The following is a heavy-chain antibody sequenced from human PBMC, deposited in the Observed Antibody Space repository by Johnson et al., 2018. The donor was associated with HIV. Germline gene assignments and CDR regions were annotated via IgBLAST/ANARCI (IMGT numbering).Heavy chain of an antibody. Sequence: VQLVESGGGVVQPGTSLRLSCAASGFTFSGYGMHWVRQAPGKGLEWVAVIWYDGSNKYYADSVRGRFTISRDNSKHTLYLQMNSLRAEDTAVYYCAKDLIAARRGCDAFDIWGQGTMVTVSS. D-gene: IGHD6-6*01. CDR3: AKDLIAARRGCDAFDI. CDR1: GFTFSGYG. J-gene: IGHJ3*02. CDR2: IWYDGSNK. V-gene: IGHV3-33*06.